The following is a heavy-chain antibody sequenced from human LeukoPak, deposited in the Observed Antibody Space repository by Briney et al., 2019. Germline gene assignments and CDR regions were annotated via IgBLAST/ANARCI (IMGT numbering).Heavy chain of an antibody. Sequence: GASVKVSCKASGYTFPNYHIHWVRQAPGQGLEWLGITNPNGGSASYAQRFQGRVTMTRDTSTTTVYMELTSLRSEDTAVYYCARDYYYDSSGYYTYYFDYWGQGTQVTVSS. CDR2: TNPNGGSA. CDR3: ARDYYYDSSGYYTYYFDY. V-gene: IGHV1-46*01. CDR1: GYTFPNYH. J-gene: IGHJ4*02. D-gene: IGHD3-22*01.